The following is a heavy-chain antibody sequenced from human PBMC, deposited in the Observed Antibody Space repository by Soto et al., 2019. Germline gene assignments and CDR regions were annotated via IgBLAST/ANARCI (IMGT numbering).Heavy chain of an antibody. CDR2: INWNGGST. Sequence: EVQLVESGGGVVRPGGSLRLSCAASGFTFDDYGMSWVRQAPGKGLEWVSGINWNGGSTGYADSVKGRFTISRDNANNSPYLQMNTLRAEDTALYYCARLYSSGWYGPGRYWGQGTLVTVSS. D-gene: IGHD6-19*01. J-gene: IGHJ4*02. CDR3: ARLYSSGWYGPGRY. CDR1: GFTFDDYG. V-gene: IGHV3-20*04.